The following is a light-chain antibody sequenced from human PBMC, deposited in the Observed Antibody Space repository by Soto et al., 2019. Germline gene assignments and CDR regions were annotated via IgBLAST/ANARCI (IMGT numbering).Light chain of an antibody. V-gene: IGKV3-15*01. J-gene: IGKJ1*01. Sequence: EIVMTQSPDTLSVSPGERATLSCRASQSVNSNLAWYQQKPGQAPRLLIYDTSSRATGIPARFSGSKSGTEFTLTISSLQSEDSAVYYCQQYNNWPPWTFGQGTKVEI. CDR2: DTS. CDR1: QSVNSN. CDR3: QQYNNWPPWT.